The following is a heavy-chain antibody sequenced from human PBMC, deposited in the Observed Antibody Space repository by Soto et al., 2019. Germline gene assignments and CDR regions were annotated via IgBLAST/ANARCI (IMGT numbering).Heavy chain of an antibody. J-gene: IGHJ4*02. CDR1: GYTFTSYA. D-gene: IGHD3-22*01. Sequence: QVPLVQSGAEVKKPGASVKVSCKASGYTFTSYAMHWVRQAPGQRLEWMGWINAGNGNTKYSQKFQGRVTITGDTSASTAYMELSSLRSEDTAVYYCARGSTYYYDSSGYYSLEYYFDYWGQGTLVTVSS. CDR3: ARGSTYYYDSSGYYSLEYYFDY. CDR2: INAGNGNT. V-gene: IGHV1-3*01.